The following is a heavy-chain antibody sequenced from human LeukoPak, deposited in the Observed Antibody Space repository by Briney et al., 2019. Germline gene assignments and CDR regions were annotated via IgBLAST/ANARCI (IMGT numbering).Heavy chain of an antibody. CDR1: GYIITGYY. D-gene: IGHD1-26*01. Sequence: ASVKVSCKASGYIITGYYLHWVRQAPGQGLEWMGRINPNSGGTGYAQIFQGRVTMTRDTSINTAYMELNRPTSDDTAVYFCAREEPVGVGGRWFDPWGQGTLVTVSS. J-gene: IGHJ5*02. CDR2: INPNSGGT. V-gene: IGHV1-2*06. CDR3: AREEPVGVGGRWFDP.